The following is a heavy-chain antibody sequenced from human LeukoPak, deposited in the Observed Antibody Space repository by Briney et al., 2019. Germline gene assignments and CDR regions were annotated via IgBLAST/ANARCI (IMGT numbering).Heavy chain of an antibody. CDR3: ARGPTSYYYYYMDV. CDR2: IYTSGST. Sequence: SQTLSLTCTVSGGSISSGSYYWSWIRQPAGKGLEWIGRIYTSGSTNYNPSLKSRVTIPVDTSKNQFSLKLSSVTAADTAVYYCARGPTSYYYYYMDVWGKGTTVTVSS. J-gene: IGHJ6*03. V-gene: IGHV4-61*02. D-gene: IGHD1/OR15-1a*01. CDR1: GGSISSGSYY.